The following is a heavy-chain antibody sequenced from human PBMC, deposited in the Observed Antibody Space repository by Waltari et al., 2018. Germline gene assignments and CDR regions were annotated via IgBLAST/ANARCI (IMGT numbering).Heavy chain of an antibody. V-gene: IGHV1-24*01. CDR1: GYPLSALS. CDR2: CNTEDGEI. Sequence: QVQLEQSGAEVKTPGASMKVSCTVSGYPLSALSMPWVRQAPGEGLEWMGGCNTEDGEIIYEQKCRGRVTMTEDTSTETVYMDLSSLRSEDTAVYYCATSNSGGRRGFDYWGQGTLVTVSS. D-gene: IGHD2-15*01. J-gene: IGHJ4*02. CDR3: ATSNSGGRRGFDY.